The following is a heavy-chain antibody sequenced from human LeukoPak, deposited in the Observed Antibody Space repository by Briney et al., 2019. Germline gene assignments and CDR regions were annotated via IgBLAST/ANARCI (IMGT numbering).Heavy chain of an antibody. D-gene: IGHD3-10*02. CDR3: AGVSMLQKYFQH. J-gene: IGHJ1*01. CDR2: ISSSSSYI. Sequence: PGRSLRLSCAASGFTFSSYSMNWVRQAPGKGLEWVSSISSSSSYIYYADSVKGRFTISRDNAKNSLYLQMNSLRAEDTAVYYCAGVSMLQKYFQHWGQGTLVTVSS. V-gene: IGHV3-21*01. CDR1: GFTFSSYS.